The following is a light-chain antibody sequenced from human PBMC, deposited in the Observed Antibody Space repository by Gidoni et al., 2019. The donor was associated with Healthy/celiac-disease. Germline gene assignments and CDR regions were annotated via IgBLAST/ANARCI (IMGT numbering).Light chain of an antibody. CDR1: SSDVGGYNY. CDR3: SSYTSSSVV. CDR2: DVS. Sequence: QSALTQPASVSGSTRQSLTISCTGTSSDVGGYNYVSWYQQHPGKAPKLMIYDVSNRPSGVSNRFSGSKSGNTASLTISGLQAEDEADYYCSSYTSSSVVFGGGTKLTVL. V-gene: IGLV2-14*01. J-gene: IGLJ2*01.